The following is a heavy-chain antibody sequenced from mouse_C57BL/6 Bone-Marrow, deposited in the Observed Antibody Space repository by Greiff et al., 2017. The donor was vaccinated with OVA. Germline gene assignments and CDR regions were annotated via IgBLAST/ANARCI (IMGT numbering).Heavy chain of an antibody. CDR2: ISSGSSTI. CDR3: ARDCDWDEDD. V-gene: IGHV5-17*01. CDR1: GFTFSDYG. Sequence: DVKLVESGGGLVKPGGSLKLSCAASGFTFSDYGMHWVRQAPEKGLEWVAYISSGSSTIYYADTVKGRFTISRDKAKNTLFLQMTSLRSEDTAMYYCARDCDWDEDDWGQGTLVTVSA. D-gene: IGHD4-1*01. J-gene: IGHJ3*01.